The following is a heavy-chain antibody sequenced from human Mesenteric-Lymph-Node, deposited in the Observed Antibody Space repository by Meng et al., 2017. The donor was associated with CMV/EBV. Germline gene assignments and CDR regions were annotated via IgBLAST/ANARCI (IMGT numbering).Heavy chain of an antibody. V-gene: IGHV4-34*01. CDR1: GGSFSGYY. D-gene: IGHD3-22*01. CDR2: IYYSGST. J-gene: IGHJ6*02. CDR3: ARSRYYYDSSGHYYYYGMDV. Sequence: GSLRLSCAVYGGSFSGYYWSWIRQPPGKGLEWIGSIYYSGSTYYNPSLKSRVTISVDTSKNQFSLKLSSVTAADTAVYYCARSRYYYDSSGHYYYYGMDVWGQGTTVTVSS.